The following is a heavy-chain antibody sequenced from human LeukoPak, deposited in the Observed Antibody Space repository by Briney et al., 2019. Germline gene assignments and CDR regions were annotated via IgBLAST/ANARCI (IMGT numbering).Heavy chain of an antibody. V-gene: IGHV1-46*01. CDR1: GYTFTSYY. Sequence: ASVKVSCKASGYTFTSYYMHWVRQAPGQGLEWMGIINPSGGSTSYAQKFQGRVTMTRDTSTSTVYMELSSLRSEDTAAYYCARAAVPPTIDYWGQGTLVTVSS. CDR2: INPSGGST. J-gene: IGHJ4*02. CDR3: ARAAVPPTIDY. D-gene: IGHD2-2*01.